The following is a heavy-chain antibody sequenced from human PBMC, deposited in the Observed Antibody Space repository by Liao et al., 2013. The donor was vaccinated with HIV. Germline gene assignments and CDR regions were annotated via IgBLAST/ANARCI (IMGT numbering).Heavy chain of an antibody. D-gene: IGHD2-21*01. J-gene: IGHJ4*02. CDR1: GGSVASVGYS. CDR3: SRYCSTDCYSRGAFDF. V-gene: IGHV4-30-2*01. CDR2: VYHTGKT. Sequence: LQLQESGSGLVKPSQTLSLTCAVYGGSVASVGYSWTWIRQPPGKALEWIGYVYHTGKTYSNPSLRSRVTISVDRVENQFSLSLTSVTAADTAVYYCSRYCSTDCYSRGAFDFWGQGTLVTVSS.